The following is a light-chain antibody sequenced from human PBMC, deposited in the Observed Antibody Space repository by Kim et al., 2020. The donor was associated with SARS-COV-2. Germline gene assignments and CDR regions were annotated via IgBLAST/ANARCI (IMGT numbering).Light chain of an antibody. J-gene: IGLJ3*02. CDR1: SGSIVGDY. CDR3: QSYDSDNWV. V-gene: IGLV6-57*01. CDR2: ENN. Sequence: NFMLTQPHSVSESPGKTVTISCTRSSGSIVGDYVQWYQQRPGSSPTSVIYENNQRPSGVPDRFSGSIDSSSNSASLTISGLKTEDEADYYCQSYDSDNWVFGGGTKVTVL.